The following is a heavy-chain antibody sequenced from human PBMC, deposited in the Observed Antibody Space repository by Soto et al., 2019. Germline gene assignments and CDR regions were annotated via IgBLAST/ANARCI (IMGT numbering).Heavy chain of an antibody. CDR2: ISSSGSTI. CDR3: ARDRETMVRGVTATPSFDY. J-gene: IGHJ4*02. V-gene: IGHV3-11*01. CDR1: GFTFSDYY. Sequence: QVQLVESGGGLVKPGGSLRLSCAASGFTFSDYYMSWIRQAPGKGLEWVSYISSSGSTIYYADSVKGRFTISRDNAKNSLSLQLSSLRAEDTAVYYCARDRETMVRGVTATPSFDYWGQGTLVTVSS. D-gene: IGHD3-10*01.